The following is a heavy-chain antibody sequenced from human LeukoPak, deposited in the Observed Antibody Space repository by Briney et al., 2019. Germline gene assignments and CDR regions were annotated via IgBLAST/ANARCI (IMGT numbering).Heavy chain of an antibody. D-gene: IGHD2-21*01. Sequence: SETLSLTCTVSGGSISSYYWSWIRQPAGKGLEWIGRIYTSGSTNYNPSLKSRVTMSVDTSKNQFSLKLSSVTAADTAVYYCAGPSDKSRNRYFDLWGRGTLVTVSS. J-gene: IGHJ2*01. V-gene: IGHV4-4*07. CDR3: AGPSDKSRNRYFDL. CDR2: IYTSGST. CDR1: GGSISSYY.